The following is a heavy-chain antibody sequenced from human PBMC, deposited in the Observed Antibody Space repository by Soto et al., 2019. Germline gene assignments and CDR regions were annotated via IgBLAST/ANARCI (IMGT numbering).Heavy chain of an antibody. D-gene: IGHD6-19*01. J-gene: IGHJ4*02. V-gene: IGHV4-59*01. CDR3: VRVSGRYYFDY. Sequence: SETLSLTCTVSGGSISSYYWSWIRQPPGKGLEWIGYIYYSGSTNYNPSLKSRVTISVDTSKNQFSLKLSSVTAADTAVYYCVRVSGRYYFDYWGQGTLVTVSS. CDR1: GGSISSYY. CDR2: IYYSGST.